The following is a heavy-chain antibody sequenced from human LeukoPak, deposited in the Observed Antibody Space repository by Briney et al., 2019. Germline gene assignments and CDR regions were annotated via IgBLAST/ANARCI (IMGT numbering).Heavy chain of an antibody. CDR2: INPNSGGT. V-gene: IGHV1-2*02. Sequence: ASVKVSCKASGYTFSGCYIFWVRRAPGQGLEWVGWINPNSGGTNYAQEFQGRVTMTRDTSITTAYMELSTLRSDDTAVYYCALIGDHAWFDPWGQGTLVTVSS. CDR3: ALIGDHAWFDP. CDR1: GYTFSGCY. J-gene: IGHJ5*02. D-gene: IGHD3-10*01.